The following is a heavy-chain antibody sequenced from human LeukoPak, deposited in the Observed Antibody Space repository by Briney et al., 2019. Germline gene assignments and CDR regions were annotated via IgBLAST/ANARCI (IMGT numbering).Heavy chain of an antibody. V-gene: IGHV4-38-2*02. CDR3: ARYRNCGSDCYDAFDI. J-gene: IGHJ3*02. CDR1: GYPISSGYY. CDR2: IYHRGST. Sequence: PSETLSLTCTVSGYPISSGYYWGWIRPPPGKGLEWIGGIYHRGSTYYNPSLKSRVTISVDTSKNQFSLKLNSVTAADTAVYYCARYRNCGSDCYDAFDIWGQGTMVTVSS. D-gene: IGHD2-21*02.